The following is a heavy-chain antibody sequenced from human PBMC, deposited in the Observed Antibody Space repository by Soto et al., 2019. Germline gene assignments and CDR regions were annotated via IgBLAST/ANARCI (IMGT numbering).Heavy chain of an antibody. V-gene: IGHV3-30*13. CDR2: ISNDGSNK. CDR3: AKATGAHSVYYYYGLDV. Sequence: GSLRLSCAASGFTFSSYGIHWVRQAPGKGLEWVALISNDGSNKYYADSVKGRFTISRDNSKSSLYLHMNSLRAEDTAVYYCAKATGAHSVYYYYGLDVWGQGTTVTVSS. J-gene: IGHJ6*02. D-gene: IGHD1-26*01. CDR1: GFTFSSYG.